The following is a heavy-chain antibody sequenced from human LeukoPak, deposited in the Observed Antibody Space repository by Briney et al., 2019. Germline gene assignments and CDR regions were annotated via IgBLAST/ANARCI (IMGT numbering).Heavy chain of an antibody. D-gene: IGHD3-10*01. Sequence: TSETLSLTCSVSGDSITSRDYYWSWIRQPPGKGLEWIGYIYYSGSTSYNPSLKSRVTISVDTSKNQFSLRLSSVTAADTAVYYCARVGRGYYYMDVWGKGTTVTVSS. CDR1: GDSITSRDYY. CDR2: IYYSGST. V-gene: IGHV4-30-4*08. CDR3: ARVGRGYYYMDV. J-gene: IGHJ6*03.